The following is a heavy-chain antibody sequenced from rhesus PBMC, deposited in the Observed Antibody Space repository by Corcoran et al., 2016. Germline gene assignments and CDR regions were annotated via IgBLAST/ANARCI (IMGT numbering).Heavy chain of an antibody. J-gene: IGHJ4*01. Sequence: QVQLQQWGEGLVKPSETLSLTCAVYGGSISSNYWSWIRQPTGKGLEWIGRIRSGGSTNYNPSLKCRVTISIDTSKNQFSLKLSSVTAADTAVYYCARMEYCTGSGCYMGNRTGTFDYWGQGVLVTVSS. CDR1: GGSISSNY. V-gene: IGHV4-160*01. CDR2: IRSGGST. CDR3: ARMEYCTGSGCYMGNRTGTFDY. D-gene: IGHD2-21*01.